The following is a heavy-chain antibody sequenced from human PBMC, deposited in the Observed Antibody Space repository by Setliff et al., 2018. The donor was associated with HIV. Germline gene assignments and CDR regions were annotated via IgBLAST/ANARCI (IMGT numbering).Heavy chain of an antibody. CDR3: ARYRSGDSDISLDQ. V-gene: IGHV4-59*01. J-gene: IGHJ4*01. CDR2: IYYSGSS. Sequence: SETLSLTCTVSGGSISSYYWSVFRQPPGKGLEWIGYIYYSGSSNYNPSLKSRVTISAATSKSQFSLKLNSLTTADTAVYYCARYRSGDSDISLDQWGHGALVTVSS. CDR1: GGSISSYY. D-gene: IGHD3-10*01.